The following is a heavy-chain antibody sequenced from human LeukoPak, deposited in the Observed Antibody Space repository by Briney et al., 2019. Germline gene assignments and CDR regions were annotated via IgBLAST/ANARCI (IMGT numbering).Heavy chain of an antibody. V-gene: IGHV4-39*07. CDR3: GIEGGPYRPLDY. CDR1: GRSISGSDFY. J-gene: IGHJ4*02. CDR2: VNLQGST. Sequence: TSETLSLTCTVFGRSISGSDFYWAWVRQPPGKGLEWIGEVNLQGSTNYNPSLMGRVAIAVDTSENHISLQLTSVTAADTAVYYCGIEGGPYRPLDYSGQGTLVTVSS.